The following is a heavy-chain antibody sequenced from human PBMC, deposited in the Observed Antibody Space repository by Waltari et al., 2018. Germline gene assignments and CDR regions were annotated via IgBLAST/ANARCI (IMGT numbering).Heavy chain of an antibody. CDR2: MSSSGTT. CDR3: ARHYGMVVDYYYYYGLDV. J-gene: IGHJ6*02. D-gene: IGHD3-3*01. CDR1: VYSISRYY. Sequence: QVLLQESGPGLVKSSETLSFTCSVSVYSISRYYWSWIRQAPGKGLEWIGYMSSSGTTKYNPSLKSRVTISVDTSKSQLLLRLRSVTASDTAVYYCARHYGMVVDYYYYYGLDVWGQGTTVTVS. V-gene: IGHV4-59*08.